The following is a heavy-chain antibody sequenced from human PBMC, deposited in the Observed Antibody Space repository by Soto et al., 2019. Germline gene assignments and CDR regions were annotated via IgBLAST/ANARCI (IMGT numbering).Heavy chain of an antibody. CDR3: ARATRRGYSYGYNWFDP. Sequence: SETLSLTCTVSGGSISSRVYFWSWIRQHPGKGLEWIGHIYYNGSSYYNPSLKNRLTLSMDTSQNHFSLQLRSLTAADTAVYYCARATRRGYSYGYNWFDPWGQGTLVTVSS. CDR2: IYYNGSS. J-gene: IGHJ5*02. CDR1: GGSISSRVYF. V-gene: IGHV4-31*03. D-gene: IGHD5-18*01.